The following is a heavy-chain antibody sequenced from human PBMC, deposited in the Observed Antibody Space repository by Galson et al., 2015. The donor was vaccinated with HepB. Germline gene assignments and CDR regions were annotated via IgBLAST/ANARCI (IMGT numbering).Heavy chain of an antibody. D-gene: IGHD2-15*01. CDR2: INTYNRNT. CDR1: GYTFTNYG. J-gene: IGHJ5*02. V-gene: IGHV1-18*01. Sequence: SVKVSCKASGYTFTNYGISWVRQAPGQGLEWMGWINTYNRNTNYAQKLQGRVTMTTDTSTSTAYMELRSLRSDDTAVYYCARGALVVAVGATQNNWFGPWGQGTLVTVSS. CDR3: ARGALVVAVGATQNNWFGP.